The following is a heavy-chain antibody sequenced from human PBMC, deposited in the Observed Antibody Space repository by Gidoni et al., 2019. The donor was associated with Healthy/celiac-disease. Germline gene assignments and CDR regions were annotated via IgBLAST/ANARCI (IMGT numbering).Heavy chain of an antibody. CDR3: ASTSCSGGSCSYDY. J-gene: IGHJ4*02. D-gene: IGHD2-15*01. Sequence: QVQLVQSGAEVKKPGSSVKVSCKASGCPFSSYAISWVRQAPGQGLEWMGGIIPIFGTENYEKKFQSRVTITADESTSTAYMELSSLRSEDTAVYYCASTSCSGGSCSYDYWGQGTLVTVSS. V-gene: IGHV1-69*01. CDR2: IIPIFGTE. CDR1: GCPFSSYA.